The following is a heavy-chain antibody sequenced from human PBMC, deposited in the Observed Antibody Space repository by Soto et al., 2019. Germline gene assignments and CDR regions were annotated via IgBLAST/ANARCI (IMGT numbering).Heavy chain of an antibody. J-gene: IGHJ4*02. CDR3: ARGGGVVVPAAIATVNDY. CDR2: INHSGST. Sequence: SETLSLTCAVYGGSFSGYYWSWIRQPPGKGLEWIGEINHSGSTNYNPSLKSRVTISVDTSKNQFSLKLSSVTAADTAVYYCARGGGVVVPAAIATVNDYWGQGTLVTVSS. D-gene: IGHD2-2*01. CDR1: GGSFSGYY. V-gene: IGHV4-34*01.